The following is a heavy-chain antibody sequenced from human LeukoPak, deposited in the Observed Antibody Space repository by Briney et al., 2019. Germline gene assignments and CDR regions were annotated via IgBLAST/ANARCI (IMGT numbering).Heavy chain of an antibody. V-gene: IGHV3-48*03. CDR2: ISTSGSSI. CDR3: ARDATTELGTVYMDV. J-gene: IGHJ6*03. D-gene: IGHD1-1*01. Sequence: GGSLRLSCAASGFTFSTYEINWVRQAPGKGLEWLSHISTSGSSIHYADSVKGRFAISRDNAKNSLYLQMNSLRVEDTAVYYCARDATTELGTVYMDVWGKGTTVTVSS. CDR1: GFTFSTYE.